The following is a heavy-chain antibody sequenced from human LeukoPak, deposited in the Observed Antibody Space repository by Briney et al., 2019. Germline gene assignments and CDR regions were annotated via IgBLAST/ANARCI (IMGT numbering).Heavy chain of an antibody. J-gene: IGHJ6*03. Sequence: ASVKVSCKASGYTFSNYGISWVRQAPGQGLEWMGWISAYNAKTNYAQKLQGRVTTTTDTSTSTAYMELRSLRSDDTAVYYCARGRDFWSGYSSNYYYYLDVWAKGTTITVSS. CDR3: ARGRDFWSGYSSNYYYYLDV. V-gene: IGHV1-18*01. D-gene: IGHD3-3*01. CDR1: GYTFSNYG. CDR2: ISAYNAKT.